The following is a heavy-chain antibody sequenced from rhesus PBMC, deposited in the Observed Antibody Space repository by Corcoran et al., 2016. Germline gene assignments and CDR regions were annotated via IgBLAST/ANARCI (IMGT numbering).Heavy chain of an antibody. Sequence: EVQLVESGGGLAKPGGSLRLSCAASGFSFSDYYMDWVRQAPGKGLEWVSGISYTGCSTYYADSVKGIFTISRENAKNTLYLQMDSLRAEDTAVYYCARVRGYSGYGFFDYWGQGVLVTVSS. CDR2: ISYTGCST. D-gene: IGHD5-42*01. CDR3: ARVRGYSGYGFFDY. V-gene: IGHV3S18*01. J-gene: IGHJ4*01. CDR1: GFSFSDYY.